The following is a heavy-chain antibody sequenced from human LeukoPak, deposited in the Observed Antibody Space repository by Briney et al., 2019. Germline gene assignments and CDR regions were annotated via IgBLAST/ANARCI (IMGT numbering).Heavy chain of an antibody. Sequence: ASVTVSFKASGYTFTSYGISWVRQAPGQGLEWMGWISAYNGNTNYAQKLQGRVTMTRNTSISTAYMELSSLRSEDTAVYYCARGRGGGRRENWFDPWGQGTLVTVSS. CDR3: ARGRGGGRRENWFDP. J-gene: IGHJ5*02. V-gene: IGHV1-18*01. CDR2: ISAYNGNT. CDR1: GYTFTSYG. D-gene: IGHD3-16*01.